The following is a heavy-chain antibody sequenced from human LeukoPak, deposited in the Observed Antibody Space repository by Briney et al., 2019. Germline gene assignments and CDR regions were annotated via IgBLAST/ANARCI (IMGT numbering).Heavy chain of an antibody. J-gene: IGHJ5*02. Sequence: QPGGSVLLSCAASGVIFSRNFMSWVRQAPGKGLQWVAIMYAGGTTDYSDSVRGRFHISRDSSNNTLSLQINSLRAEDTAVYYCARGSGSGWPLDRWGQGALVTVSS. D-gene: IGHD6-19*01. CDR3: ARGSGSGWPLDR. CDR1: GVIFSRNF. V-gene: IGHV3-53*01. CDR2: MYAGGTT.